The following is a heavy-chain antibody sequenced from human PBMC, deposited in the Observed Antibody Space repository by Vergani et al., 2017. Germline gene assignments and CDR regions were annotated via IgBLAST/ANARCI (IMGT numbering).Heavy chain of an antibody. D-gene: IGHD6-6*01. V-gene: IGHV4-39*01. CDR1: GGSVSISSYY. CDR2: IYYSGRT. CDR3: AREYSTTGAASGY. Sequence: QLQLQESGPGLVKPSETLSLTCTVSGGSVSISSYYWGWIRQPPGKGLEWIGSIYYSGRTYYNPCLKSRVTISVDTSKNQFSLKLSSVTAADTAVYYCAREYSTTGAASGYWGQGTLVTVSS. J-gene: IGHJ4*02.